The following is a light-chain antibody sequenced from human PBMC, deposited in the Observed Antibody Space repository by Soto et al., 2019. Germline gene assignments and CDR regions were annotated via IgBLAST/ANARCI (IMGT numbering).Light chain of an antibody. CDR3: QQYGSAPPAT. V-gene: IGKV3-20*01. CDR1: QSVTSSY. Sequence: EIVLTQSPGTLSLSPGERATLYCRASQSVTSSYLAWYQQSPGQAPRLLIYGASSRATGIPDRFSGSGSGTDFTLTISRLEPEDFAVYYCQQYGSAPPATFGQGTKLKIK. J-gene: IGKJ2*01. CDR2: GAS.